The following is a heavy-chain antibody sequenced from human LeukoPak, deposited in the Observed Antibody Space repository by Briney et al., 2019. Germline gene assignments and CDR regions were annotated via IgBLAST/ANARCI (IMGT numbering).Heavy chain of an antibody. CDR2: INHSGST. D-gene: IGHD6-19*01. CDR1: GGSFSGYY. CDR3: AREGRLRSGGFDY. Sequence: SETLSLTCAVYGGSFSGYYWSWIRQPPGKGLEWIGEINHSGSTNYNPSLKSRVTISVDTSKNQFSLKLSSVTAADTAVYYCAREGRLRSGGFDYWGQGTLVTVSS. V-gene: IGHV4-34*01. J-gene: IGHJ4*02.